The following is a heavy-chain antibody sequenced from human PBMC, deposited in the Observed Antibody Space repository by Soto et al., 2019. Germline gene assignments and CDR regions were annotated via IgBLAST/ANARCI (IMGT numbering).Heavy chain of an antibody. D-gene: IGHD2-21*02. V-gene: IGHV3-23*01. CDR2: ISGSGGST. CDR3: AKDTPPYCGGDCYSGEGY. J-gene: IGHJ4*02. Sequence: LRLSCAASGFTFSSYAMSWVRQAPGKGLEWVSAISGSGGSTYYADSVKGRFTISRDNSKNTLYLQMNSLRAEDTAVYYCAKDTPPYCGGDCYSGEGYWGQGTLVTVSS. CDR1: GFTFSSYA.